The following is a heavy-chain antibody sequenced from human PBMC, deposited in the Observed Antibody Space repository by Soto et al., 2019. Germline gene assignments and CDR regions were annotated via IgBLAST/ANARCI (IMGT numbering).Heavy chain of an antibody. V-gene: IGHV3-30*18. J-gene: IGHJ6*02. D-gene: IGHD4-17*01. CDR2: ISYDGNNK. CDR1: GFTFSTFG. CDR3: AKDLQAYGDYDYYCYGLDV. Sequence: QLVESGGGVVPSGASLRLSCAASGFTFSTFGMHWVRQTPGKGLEWVAVISYDGNNKVYADSVKGRFTISRDNFKNTVDLVMNNLKVDDTAVYYCAKDLQAYGDYDYYCYGLDVWGQGATVSVSS.